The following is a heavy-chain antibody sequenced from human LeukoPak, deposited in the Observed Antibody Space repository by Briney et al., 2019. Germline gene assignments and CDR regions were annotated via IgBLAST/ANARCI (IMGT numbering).Heavy chain of an antibody. Sequence: GRSLRLSCAASGFTFSSYAMHWVRQAPGKGLEWVAVISYDGSNKYYADSVKGRFTISRDNSKNTLYLQMNSLRAEDTAVYYCAREYYYDSSGSLGDDYWGQGTLVTVSS. V-gene: IGHV3-30*04. CDR1: GFTFSSYA. D-gene: IGHD3-22*01. CDR3: AREYYYDSSGSLGDDY. CDR2: ISYDGSNK. J-gene: IGHJ4*02.